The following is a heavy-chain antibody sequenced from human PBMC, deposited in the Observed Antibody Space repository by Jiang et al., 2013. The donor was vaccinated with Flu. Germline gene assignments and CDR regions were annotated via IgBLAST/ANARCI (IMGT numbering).Heavy chain of an antibody. CDR1: GGSISSGGFY. J-gene: IGHJ5*02. V-gene: IGHV4-31*03. CDR3: ARDQGGGYNWFDP. Sequence: SLTCTVSGGSISSGGFYWSWIRQHPGKGLEWIGYIYYSGSTYYNPSLRGRVTISVDTSKNQFSLTLSSVTAADTAVYYCARDQGGGYNWFDPWGPGTLVTVSS. CDR2: IYYSGST. D-gene: IGHD2-15*01.